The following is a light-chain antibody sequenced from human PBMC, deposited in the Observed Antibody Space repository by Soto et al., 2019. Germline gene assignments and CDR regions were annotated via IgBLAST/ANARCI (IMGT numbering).Light chain of an antibody. CDR3: AAWDDSLNASYV. CDR1: SSNIGRNT. Sequence: QSVLTQPPSASGTPGQRVTISCSGSSSNIGRNTVNWYQQLPGTAPKLLIYSNNQRPSGVPDRFSGSKSGTSASPAISGLQSEDEADYYCAAWDDSLNASYVFGTGTKSPS. J-gene: IGLJ1*01. V-gene: IGLV1-44*01. CDR2: SNN.